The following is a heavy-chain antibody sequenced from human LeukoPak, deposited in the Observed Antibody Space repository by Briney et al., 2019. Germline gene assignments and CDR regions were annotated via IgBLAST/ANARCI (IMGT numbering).Heavy chain of an antibody. CDR1: GGSISSDSYY. CDR3: ATLTGGDDAFDI. D-gene: IGHD4-23*01. Sequence: SETLSLTCTVSGGSISSDSYYWSWNRQPAGMGLEWIGRIYTSGSTNYNPSLKSRVTISVDTSKNQFSLKLSSVTAADTAVYYCATLTGGDDAFDIWGQGTMVTVSS. CDR2: IYTSGST. J-gene: IGHJ3*02. V-gene: IGHV4-61*02.